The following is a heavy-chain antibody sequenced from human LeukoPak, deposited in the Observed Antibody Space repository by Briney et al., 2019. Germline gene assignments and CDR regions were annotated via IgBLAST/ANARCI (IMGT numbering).Heavy chain of an antibody. CDR2: IIPIFGTA. CDR3: ARGGTFYYGAGFAILNKYYYYYMDV. Sequence: SVTVSCKASGGTFSSYAISWVRQAPGQGLEWMGGIIPIFGTANYAQKFQGRVTITTDESTSTAYMALSSLRSEDTAVYYCARGGTFYYGAGFAILNKYYYYYMDVWGRGTTATVSS. J-gene: IGHJ6*03. V-gene: IGHV1-69*05. CDR1: GGTFSSYA. D-gene: IGHD3-10*01.